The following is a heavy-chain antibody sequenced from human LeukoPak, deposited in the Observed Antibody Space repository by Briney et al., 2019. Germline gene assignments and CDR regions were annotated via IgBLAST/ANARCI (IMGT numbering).Heavy chain of an antibody. CDR2: IKQDGSEN. CDR3: ARGSGWHFP. D-gene: IGHD6-19*01. V-gene: IGHV3-7*01. J-gene: IGHJ5*02. Sequence: GGSLRLSCAASGFTFSNYWMSWVRQAPGKGLEWVANIKQDGSENYYVDSVKGRFTISRDNAKNSLYLQMNSLRAEDTAVYYCARGSGWHFPWGQGTLVTVYS. CDR1: GFTFSNYW.